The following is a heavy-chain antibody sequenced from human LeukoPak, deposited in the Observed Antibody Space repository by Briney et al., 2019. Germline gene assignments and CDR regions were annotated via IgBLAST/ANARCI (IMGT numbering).Heavy chain of an antibody. J-gene: IGHJ3*02. V-gene: IGHV4-59*01. CDR2: IYYSGST. CDR3: ARVSLRDGYTLDAFDI. D-gene: IGHD5-24*01. CDR1: GGSFSSYY. Sequence: SETLSLTCTLSGGSFSSYYWSWIRQPPGKGLEWIGYIYYSGSTNYNPSLKSRVTISVDTSKNQFSLKLSSVTAADTAVYYCARVSLRDGYTLDAFDIWGQGTMVTVSS.